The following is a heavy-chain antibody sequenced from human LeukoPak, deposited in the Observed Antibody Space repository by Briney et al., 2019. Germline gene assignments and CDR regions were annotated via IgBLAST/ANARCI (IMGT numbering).Heavy chain of an antibody. CDR3: AKRVPYSSSSVYFDS. J-gene: IGHJ4*02. CDR1: GFTFDKFA. D-gene: IGHD6-6*01. Sequence: GGSLRLSCAASGFTFDKFAMSWVRQAPGKGLQWVSTITSGADTYYADSVKGRFTISKDNSKNTLYLQMNSLRAEDTAVYYCAKRVPYSSSSVYFDSWDQGTLVTVSS. CDR2: ITSGADT. V-gene: IGHV3-23*01.